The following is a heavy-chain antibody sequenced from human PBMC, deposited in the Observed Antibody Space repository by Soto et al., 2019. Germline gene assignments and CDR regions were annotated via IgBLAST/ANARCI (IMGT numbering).Heavy chain of an antibody. J-gene: IGHJ3*02. CDR1: GFTVSSNY. CDR3: ARSHGDYVGAFDI. V-gene: IGHV3-53*04. CDR2: IYSGGST. D-gene: IGHD4-17*01. Sequence: GGSLRLSCAASGFTVSSNYMSWVRQAPGKGLEWVSVIYSGGSTYYAESVKGRFTISRHNSKNTLYLQMNSLRAEDTAVYYCARSHGDYVGAFDIWGQGTMVTVSS.